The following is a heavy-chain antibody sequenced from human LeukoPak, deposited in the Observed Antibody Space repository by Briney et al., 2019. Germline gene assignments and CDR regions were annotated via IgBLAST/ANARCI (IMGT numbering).Heavy chain of an antibody. Sequence: SETLSLTCAVYGGSFSGYYWSWIRQPPGKGLEWIGEINHSGSTNYNPSLKSRVTISVDTSKNQFSLKLSSVTAADTAVYYCARVRVVAATRWFDPWGQGTLVTVSS. V-gene: IGHV4-34*01. CDR2: INHSGST. CDR3: ARVRVVAATRWFDP. J-gene: IGHJ5*02. CDR1: GGSFSGYY. D-gene: IGHD2-15*01.